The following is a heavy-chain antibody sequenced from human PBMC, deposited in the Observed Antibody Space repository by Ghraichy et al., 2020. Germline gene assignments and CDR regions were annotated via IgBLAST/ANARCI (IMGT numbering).Heavy chain of an antibody. CDR3: SRHEYASGNYNDAFDM. D-gene: IGHD1-7*01. J-gene: IGHJ3*02. CDR2: IYYSGST. Sequence: SETLSLTCTVSGGSISSSPYWWDWIRQPPGKGLEWLGTIYYSGSTHSKSSLKSRVTISVDTSRNQFSLKLTSVTAADTAMYYCSRHEYASGNYNDAFDMWGHGTMVPVSS. V-gene: IGHV4-39*01. CDR1: GGSISSSPYW.